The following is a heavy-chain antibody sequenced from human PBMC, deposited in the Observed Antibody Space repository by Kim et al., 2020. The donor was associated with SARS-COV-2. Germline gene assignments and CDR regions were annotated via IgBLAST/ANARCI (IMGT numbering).Heavy chain of an antibody. CDR1: GGTFSSYA. D-gene: IGHD5-12*01. V-gene: IGHV1-69*13. Sequence: SVKVSCKASGGTFSSYAISWVRQAPGQGLEWMGGIIPIFGTANYAQKFQGRVTITADESTSTAYMELSSLRSEETAVYYCARGWWLRSSGDYYYYGMDVWGQGTTVTVSS. J-gene: IGHJ6*02. CDR3: ARGWWLRSSGDYYYYGMDV. CDR2: IIPIFGTA.